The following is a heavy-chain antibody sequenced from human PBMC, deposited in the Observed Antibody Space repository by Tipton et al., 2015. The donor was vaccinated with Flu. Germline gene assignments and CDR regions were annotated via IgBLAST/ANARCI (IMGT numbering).Heavy chain of an antibody. CDR2: IYYSGST. Sequence: TLSLTCTVSGGSISSYYWSWIRQPPGKGLEWIGYIYYSGSTNYNPSLKSRVTISADTSKNQFSLKLSSVTAADTAVYYCASTIVLGSIRWFDPWGQGTLVTVSS. V-gene: IGHV4-59*01. J-gene: IGHJ5*02. CDR3: ASTIVLGSIRWFDP. CDR1: GGSISSYY. D-gene: IGHD2/OR15-2a*01.